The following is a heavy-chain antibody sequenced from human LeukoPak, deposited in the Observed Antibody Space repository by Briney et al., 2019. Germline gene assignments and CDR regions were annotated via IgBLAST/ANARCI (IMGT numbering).Heavy chain of an antibody. CDR1: GYTFTGYY. Sequence: ASVKVSCKASGYTFTGYYMHWVRQAPGQGLEWMGWINPNGGDTNYAQKFQDRVTMTTDTSISTAYMELSRLRSDDTAMFYCARLGGGLDIWGQGTMVTVSS. V-gene: IGHV1-2*02. D-gene: IGHD1-26*01. J-gene: IGHJ3*02. CDR3: ARLGGGLDI. CDR2: INPNGGDT.